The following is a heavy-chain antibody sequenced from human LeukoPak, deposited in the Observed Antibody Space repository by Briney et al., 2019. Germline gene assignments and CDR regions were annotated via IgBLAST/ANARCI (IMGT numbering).Heavy chain of an antibody. CDR1: GGSLNTYY. D-gene: IGHD1-26*01. V-gene: IGHV4-59*08. CDR2: IYHSGST. CDR3: ARRASYTTSFFDY. J-gene: IGHJ4*02. Sequence: PSETLSLTCTVSGGSLNTYYWSWIRQPPGKRLEWFGYIYHSGSTNYNPSLRSRVTMSVDTSRNQFSLRLSSVTAADTAVYYCARRASYTTSFFDYWGQGILVTASS.